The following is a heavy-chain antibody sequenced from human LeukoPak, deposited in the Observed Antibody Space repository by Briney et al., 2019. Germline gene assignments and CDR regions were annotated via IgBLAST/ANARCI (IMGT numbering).Heavy chain of an antibody. V-gene: IGHV3-23*01. Sequence: PGGSLRLSCAASGFTFGSYAMSWVRQAPGKGLEWFSFISPSGDRTSNADSVEGRFTISRDNPRNTLYLQMNSLRGEDTAVYYCAIMHGYYDGSGYWVQWGQGTLVTVSS. CDR1: GFTFGSYA. CDR3: AIMHGYYDGSGYWVQ. D-gene: IGHD3-22*01. CDR2: ISPSGDRT. J-gene: IGHJ4*02.